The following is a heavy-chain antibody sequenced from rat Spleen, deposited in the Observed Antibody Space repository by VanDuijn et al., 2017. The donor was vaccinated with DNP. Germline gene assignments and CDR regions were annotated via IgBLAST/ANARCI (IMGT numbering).Heavy chain of an antibody. V-gene: IGHV3-1*01. CDR2: ISYSGST. Sequence: EVQLQESGPGLVKPSQSLSLTCSVTGYSITSNYWGWIRKFPGNKMEWMGYISYSGSTGYNPSLKSRISITRDTSKNQFFLQLNSVTTEDTATYYCASMYITDYPFAYWGLGTLVTVSS. J-gene: IGHJ3*01. CDR3: ASMYITDYPFAY. CDR1: GYSITSNY. D-gene: IGHD1-6*01.